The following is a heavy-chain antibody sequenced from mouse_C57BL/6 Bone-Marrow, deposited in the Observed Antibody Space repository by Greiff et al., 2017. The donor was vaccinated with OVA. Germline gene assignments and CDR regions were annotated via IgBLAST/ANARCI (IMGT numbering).Heavy chain of an antibody. J-gene: IGHJ3*01. D-gene: IGHD1-1*01. Sequence: EVQLVEPGGGLVKPGGSLKLSCAASGFTFSDYGMHWVRQAPEQGLEWVAYISSGSSTIYYADTVKGRFTISRDNAKNTLFLQMTSLRSEDTAMYYCARTGNRYYGGFAYWGQGTLVTVSA. V-gene: IGHV5-17*01. CDR3: ARTGNRYYGGFAY. CDR2: ISSGSSTI. CDR1: GFTFSDYG.